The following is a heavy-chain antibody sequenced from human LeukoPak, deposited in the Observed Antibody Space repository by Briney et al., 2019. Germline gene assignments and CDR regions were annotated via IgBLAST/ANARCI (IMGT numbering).Heavy chain of an antibody. D-gene: IGHD6-19*01. V-gene: IGHV3-30-3*01. Sequence: GGSLRPSCAASGFTFSNYAMHWVRQAPGKGLEWVALISYDGSNKYYADSVKGRFIISRDNSKNMLYLQMNSLRAEDTAVYYCARDLAGYSSGSLDYWGQGTLVTVSS. CDR1: GFTFSNYA. CDR2: ISYDGSNK. CDR3: ARDLAGYSSGSLDY. J-gene: IGHJ4*02.